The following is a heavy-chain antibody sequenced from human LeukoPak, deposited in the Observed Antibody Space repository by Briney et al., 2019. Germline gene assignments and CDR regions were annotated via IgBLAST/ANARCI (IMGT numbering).Heavy chain of an antibody. J-gene: IGHJ3*02. V-gene: IGHV1-69*05. CDR2: IIPIFGTA. CDR1: GGTFSSYA. D-gene: IGHD6-6*01. Sequence: SVKVSCKASGGTFSSYAISWVRQAPGQGLEWMGGIIPIFGTANYAQKFQGRVTITTDESTSTAYMELSSLRSEDTAVYYCARGRPSSSSGAFDIWGQGTMVTVPS. CDR3: ARGRPSSSSGAFDI.